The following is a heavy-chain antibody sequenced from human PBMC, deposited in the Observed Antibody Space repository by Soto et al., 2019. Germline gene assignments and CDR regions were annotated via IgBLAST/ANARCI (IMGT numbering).Heavy chain of an antibody. Sequence: PGASLKISCKGSGYSFTGYWISWVRQMPGKGLEWMGRIDPSDSYTNYSPSFQGHVTISADKSISTAYLQWSSLKASDTAMYYCARQVVGYCCSGSCTPYDYWGRGNLVTGSS. J-gene: IGHJ4*02. V-gene: IGHV5-10-1*01. CDR2: IDPSDSYT. CDR3: ARQVVGYCCSGSCTPYDY. CDR1: GYSFTGYW. D-gene: IGHD2-15*01.